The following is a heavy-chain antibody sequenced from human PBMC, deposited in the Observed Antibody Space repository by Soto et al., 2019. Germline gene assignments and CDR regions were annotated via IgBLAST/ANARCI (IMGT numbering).Heavy chain of an antibody. V-gene: IGHV4-30-4*01. CDR2: IYYSGST. J-gene: IGHJ4*02. CDR3: AREIAAAGTGDY. Sequence: NPSETLSLTCTVSGGSISSGDYYWSWIRQPPGKGLEWIGYIYYSGSTYCNPSLKSRVTISVDTSKNQFSLKLSSVTAADTAVYYCAREIAAAGTGDYWGQGTLVTVSS. D-gene: IGHD6-13*01. CDR1: GGSISSGDYY.